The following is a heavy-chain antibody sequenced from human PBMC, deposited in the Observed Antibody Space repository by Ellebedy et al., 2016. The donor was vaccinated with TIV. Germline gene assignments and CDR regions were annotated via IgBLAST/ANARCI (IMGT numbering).Heavy chain of an antibody. J-gene: IGHJ4*02. CDR3: ARQGGGWEVERRLDY. D-gene: IGHD3-16*01. CDR1: GYRFTKLW. CDR2: VYPDDPDA. V-gene: IGHV5-51*01. Sequence: GESLKISCKGSGYRFTKLWIGWVRQRPGKGPEWMGVVYPDDPDASYSPAFQGQVTISADKSINTVYLQWRTLKASDTAIYYCARQGGGWEVERRLDYWGQGTPVIVSS.